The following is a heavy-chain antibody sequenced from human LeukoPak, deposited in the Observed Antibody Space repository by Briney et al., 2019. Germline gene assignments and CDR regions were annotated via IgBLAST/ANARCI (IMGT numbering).Heavy chain of an antibody. J-gene: IGHJ6*03. V-gene: IGHV4-59*01. Sequence: PSETLSLTCTVSGGSISSYYWSWIRQPPGKGLEWIGYIYYSGSTKYNPSLKSRVTISVDTSKNQFSLKLSSVTAADTAVYYCARNQGVVAWRAYMDVWGKGSTVTVSS. CDR3: ARNQGVVAWRAYMDV. D-gene: IGHD3-3*01. CDR2: IYYSGST. CDR1: GGSISSYY.